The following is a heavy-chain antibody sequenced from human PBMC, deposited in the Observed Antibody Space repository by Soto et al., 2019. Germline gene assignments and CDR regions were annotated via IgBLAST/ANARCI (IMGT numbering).Heavy chain of an antibody. V-gene: IGHV1-3*01. CDR2: INAGNGNT. CDR1: GYTFTSYA. J-gene: IGHJ6*02. D-gene: IGHD6-19*01. CDR3: ARDGYSSGWYDYYYGMYV. Sequence: GASVKVSCKASGYTFTSYAMHWVRQAPGQRLEWMGWINAGNGNTKYSQKFQGRVTITRDTSASTAYMELSSLRSEDTAVYYCARDGYSSGWYDYYYGMYVWGQGTTVTVSS.